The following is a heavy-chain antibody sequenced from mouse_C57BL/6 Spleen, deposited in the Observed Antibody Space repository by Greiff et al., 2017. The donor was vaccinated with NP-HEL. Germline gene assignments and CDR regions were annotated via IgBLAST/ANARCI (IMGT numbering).Heavy chain of an antibody. Sequence: VQLQQSGPELVKPGASVKMSCKASGYTFTDYNMHWVKQSHGKSLEWIGYINPNNGGTSYNQKFTGKAKLTVNKSSRTAYMELRSLTSEDSAVYYCARGGLRGVWFAYWGQGTLVTVSA. CDR3: ARGGLRGVWFAY. J-gene: IGHJ3*01. V-gene: IGHV1-22*01. CDR1: GYTFTDYN. D-gene: IGHD2-4*01. CDR2: INPNNGGT.